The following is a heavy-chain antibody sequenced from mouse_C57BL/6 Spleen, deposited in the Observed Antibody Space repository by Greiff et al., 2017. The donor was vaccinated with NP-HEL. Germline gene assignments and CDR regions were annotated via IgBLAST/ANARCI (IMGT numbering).Heavy chain of an antibody. CDR1: GYTFTSYW. D-gene: IGHD3-1*01. CDR2: IDPSDSYT. Sequence: VQLQQPGAELVKPGASVKLSCKASGYTFTSYWMQWVKQRPGQGLEWIGEIDPSDSYTNYNQKFKGKATLTVDTSSSTAYMQLSSLTSEDSAVYYCARFGDIAYWGQGTLVTVSA. J-gene: IGHJ3*01. V-gene: IGHV1-50*01. CDR3: ARFGDIAY.